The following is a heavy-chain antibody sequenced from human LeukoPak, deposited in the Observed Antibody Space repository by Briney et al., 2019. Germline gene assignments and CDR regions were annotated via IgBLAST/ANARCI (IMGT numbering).Heavy chain of an antibody. V-gene: IGHV4-34*01. D-gene: IGHD2-2*01. CDR1: GGSFSGYY. Sequence: KPSETLSLTCAVYGGSFSGYYWSWIRQPPGKGLEWIGEINHSGSTNYNPSLKSRVTISVDTSKNQFSLKLSSVTAADTAVYYCARGRQSQYCSSTGCPAGDWFDPWGQGTLVTVSS. CDR2: INHSGST. J-gene: IGHJ5*02. CDR3: ARGRQSQYCSSTGCPAGDWFDP.